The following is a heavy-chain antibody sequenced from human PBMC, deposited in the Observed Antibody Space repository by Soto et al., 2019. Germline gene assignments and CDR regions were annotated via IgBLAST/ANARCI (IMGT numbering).Heavy chain of an antibody. J-gene: IGHJ4*02. D-gene: IGHD3-22*01. V-gene: IGHV1-18*01. CDR2: ISAYNGNT. CDR1: GYTFTSYG. CDR3: ARTHYYYDSSGYYYGDY. Sequence: ASVKVSCKASGYTFTSYGISWVRQAPGQGLEWMGWISAYNGNTNYAQKLQGRVTMTTDTSTSTAYMELRSLRSDDTAVYYCARTHYYYDSSGYYYGDYWGQGTLVTVSS.